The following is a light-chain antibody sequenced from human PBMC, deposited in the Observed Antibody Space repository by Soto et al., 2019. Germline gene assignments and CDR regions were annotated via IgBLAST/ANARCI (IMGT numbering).Light chain of an antibody. CDR3: QQYGSSPIT. V-gene: IGKV3-20*01. J-gene: IGKJ5*01. Sequence: EIVLTLSPGILSMSPGERATLSCRSSQSVRSSYLAWYEQKHGQPPRLLIFGASSRATGIPDRFSGSASGTDFTLTISRLEPEDAEVYGCQQYGSSPITFGQGTRLEIK. CDR2: GAS. CDR1: QSVRSSY.